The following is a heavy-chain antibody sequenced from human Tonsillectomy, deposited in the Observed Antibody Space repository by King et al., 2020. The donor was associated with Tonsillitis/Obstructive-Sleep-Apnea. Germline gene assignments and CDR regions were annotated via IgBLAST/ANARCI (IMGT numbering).Heavy chain of an antibody. J-gene: IGHJ3*02. Sequence: QLVQSGAEVKKPGESLKISCKGSGYSFTSYWIGWVRQMPRKGLEWMGIIYPGDSDTRYSPSFQGQVTISADKSISTAYLQWSSLKASDTAMYYCASHEDTSGYYGAFDIWGQGTMVTVSS. CDR1: GYSFTSYW. D-gene: IGHD3-22*01. CDR2: IYPGDSDT. CDR3: ASHEDTSGYYGAFDI. V-gene: IGHV5-51*01.